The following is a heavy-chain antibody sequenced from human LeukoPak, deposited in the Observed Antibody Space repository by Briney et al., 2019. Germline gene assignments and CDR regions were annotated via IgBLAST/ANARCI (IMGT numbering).Heavy chain of an antibody. CDR1: GDSIFSDYF. CDR3: ARGVAPTNWHYYMDA. D-gene: IGHD3-3*01. J-gene: IGHJ6*03. V-gene: IGHV4-38-2*01. CDR2: IYHTAST. Sequence: SETLSCTASVSGDSIFSDYFGGWVRQPPGKWLEWIGGIYHTASTVYNPSLKSRVTISVDTSNNQFCLKLTSVTAADRDVYYCARGVAPTNWHYYMDAWGRGTTVTVSS.